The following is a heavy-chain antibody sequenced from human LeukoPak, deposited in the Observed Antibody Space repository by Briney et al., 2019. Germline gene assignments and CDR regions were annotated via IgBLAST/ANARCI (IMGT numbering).Heavy chain of an antibody. D-gene: IGHD1-26*01. J-gene: IGHJ4*02. Sequence: SVKVSCKASGYTFTSYDINWVRQATGQGLEWMGWMNPNSGNAGYAQKFQGRVTMTRDTSISTAYMELSSLRSEDTAVYYCARGRFRWELEIRDFDYWGRGTLVTVSS. V-gene: IGHV1-8*01. CDR3: ARGRFRWELEIRDFDY. CDR2: MNPNSGNA. CDR1: GYTFTSYD.